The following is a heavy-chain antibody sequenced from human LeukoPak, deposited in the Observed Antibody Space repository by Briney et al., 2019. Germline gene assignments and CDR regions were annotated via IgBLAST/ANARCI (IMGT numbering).Heavy chain of an antibody. CDR3: ARDGYYYDSGGYFDY. CDR1: GFTFSSYS. Sequence: GGSLRLSCAASGFTFSSYSMNWVRQAPGKGLEWVSSISSSSSYIYYADSVKGRFTISRDNAKNSLYLQMNSLRAEDTAVYYCARDGYYYDSGGYFDYWGQGTLVTVSS. CDR2: ISSSSSYI. J-gene: IGHJ4*02. D-gene: IGHD3-22*01. V-gene: IGHV3-21*01.